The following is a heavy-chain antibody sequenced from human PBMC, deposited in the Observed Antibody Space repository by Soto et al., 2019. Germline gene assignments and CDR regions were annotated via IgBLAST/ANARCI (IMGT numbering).Heavy chain of an antibody. CDR1: GGTFSSYA. D-gene: IGHD6-6*01. J-gene: IGHJ6*02. CDR3: ARGIAARRVYYYGMDV. Sequence: SVKVSCKASGGTFSSYAISWVRQAPGQGLEWMGGIIPIFGTANYAQKFQGRVTITADKSTSTAYMELSSLRSEGTAVYYCARGIAARRVYYYGMDVWGQGTTVTVSS. V-gene: IGHV1-69*06. CDR2: IIPIFGTA.